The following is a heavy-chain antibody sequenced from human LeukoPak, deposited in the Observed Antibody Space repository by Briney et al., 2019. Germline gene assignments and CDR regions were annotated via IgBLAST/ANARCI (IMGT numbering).Heavy chain of an antibody. V-gene: IGHV4-59*01. J-gene: IGHJ4*02. D-gene: IGHD3-10*02. CDR3: ARTTSAYVFDY. Sequence: SETLSLTCSVSGGSTSSYYWSWIRQAPGKGLEWIGYIFHSGITNYNPSLKSRVTISVDTSMNQFSLKLVPVTAADTAVYYCARTTSAYVFDYWGQGTLVTVSS. CDR2: IFHSGIT. CDR1: GGSTSSYY.